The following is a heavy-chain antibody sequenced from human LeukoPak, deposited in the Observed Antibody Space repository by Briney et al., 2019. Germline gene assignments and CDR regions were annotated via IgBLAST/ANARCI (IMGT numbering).Heavy chain of an antibody. CDR1: GDSISSSDYY. Sequence: PSETLSLTCTVSGDSISSSDYYWGWIRQPPGKGLGWIGTISYSGSTYYNPSLQSRVTISVDTSKNQFSLELSSVTAADTAVYYCARGSRRLADFHYWDQGTLVTVSS. CDR3: ARGSRRLADFHY. V-gene: IGHV4-39*01. CDR2: ISYSGST. J-gene: IGHJ4*02. D-gene: IGHD1-26*01.